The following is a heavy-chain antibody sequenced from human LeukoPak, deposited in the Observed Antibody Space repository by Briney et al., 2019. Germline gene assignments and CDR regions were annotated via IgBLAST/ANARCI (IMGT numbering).Heavy chain of an antibody. V-gene: IGHV1-69*05. Sequence: ASVKVSCKASGGTFSSYAISWVRQAPGQGLEWMGRIIPIFGTANYAQKFQGRVTITTDESTSTAYMELSSLRSEDTAVYYCARDWTMVTLFRQDHNWFDPWGQGTLVTVSS. CDR3: ARDWTMVTLFRQDHNWFDP. D-gene: IGHD4-17*01. CDR2: IIPIFGTA. CDR1: GGTFSSYA. J-gene: IGHJ5*02.